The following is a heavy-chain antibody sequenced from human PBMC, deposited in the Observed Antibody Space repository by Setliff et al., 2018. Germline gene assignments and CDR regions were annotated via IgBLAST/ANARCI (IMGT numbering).Heavy chain of an antibody. Sequence: ASVKVSCKASGYTFTSSGTTWVRQAPGQGLEWMGWISTYTGNTNYAQKLQGRITMTTDTSTGTAYMELRSLTSDDTAVYYCSRLVRYCTTTTCQRASGAEFWGQGTLVTVSS. J-gene: IGHJ4*02. CDR1: GYTFTSSG. CDR3: SRLVRYCTTTTCQRASGAEF. CDR2: ISTYTGNT. V-gene: IGHV1-18*01. D-gene: IGHD2-8*01.